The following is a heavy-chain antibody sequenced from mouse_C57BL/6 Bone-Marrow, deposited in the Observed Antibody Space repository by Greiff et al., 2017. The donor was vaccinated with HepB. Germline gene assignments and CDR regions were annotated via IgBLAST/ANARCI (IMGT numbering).Heavy chain of an antibody. CDR2: INPYNGGT. J-gene: IGHJ2*01. CDR3: ARGATVVGSHFDY. Sequence: EVQLQQSGPVLVKPGASVKMSCKASGYTFTDYYMNWVKQSHGKSLEWIGVINPYNGGTSYNQKFKGKATLTVDKSSSTAYMELNSLTSEDSAVYYCARGATVVGSHFDYWGQGTTLTVSS. V-gene: IGHV1-19*01. D-gene: IGHD1-1*01. CDR1: GYTFTDYY.